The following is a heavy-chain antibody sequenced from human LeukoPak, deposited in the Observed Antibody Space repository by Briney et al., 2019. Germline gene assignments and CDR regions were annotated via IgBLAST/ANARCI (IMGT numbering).Heavy chain of an antibody. Sequence: PSETLSLTCTASGGSISSSYYYWGWIRQPPGKGLEWIGEINHSGSTNYNPSLKSRVTISVDTSKNQFSPKLSSVTAADTAVYYCARMDGTGFDPWGQGTLVTVSS. CDR1: GGSISSSYYY. V-gene: IGHV4-39*07. CDR2: INHSGST. CDR3: ARMDGTGFDP. J-gene: IGHJ5*02. D-gene: IGHD6-19*01.